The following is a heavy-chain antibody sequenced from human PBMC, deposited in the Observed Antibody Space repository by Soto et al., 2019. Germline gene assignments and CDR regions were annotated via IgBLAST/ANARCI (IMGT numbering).Heavy chain of an antibody. Sequence: ASVKVSCKASGYTFTSYYMHWVRQAPGQGLEWMGIINPSGGSTSYAQKFQGRVTMTRDTSTSTVYMELSSLRSEDTAVYYCARNPTDNYDSSGYPDYWGQGTLLTVSS. J-gene: IGHJ4*02. CDR1: GYTFTSYY. D-gene: IGHD3-22*01. V-gene: IGHV1-46*01. CDR3: ARNPTDNYDSSGYPDY. CDR2: INPSGGST.